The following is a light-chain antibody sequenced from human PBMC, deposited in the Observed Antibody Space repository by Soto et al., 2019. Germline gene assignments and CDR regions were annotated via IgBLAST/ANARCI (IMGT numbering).Light chain of an antibody. CDR1: SSDVGGYNY. V-gene: IGLV2-8*01. Sequence: ALTQPPSASGSPGQSVTISCTGTSSDVGGYNYVSWYQQHPGKAPKLMIYEVSKRPSGVPDRFSGSKSGNTASLTVSGLQAEDEADYYCSSYAGSNVVVFGTGTKVTVL. J-gene: IGLJ1*01. CDR3: SSYAGSNVVV. CDR2: EVS.